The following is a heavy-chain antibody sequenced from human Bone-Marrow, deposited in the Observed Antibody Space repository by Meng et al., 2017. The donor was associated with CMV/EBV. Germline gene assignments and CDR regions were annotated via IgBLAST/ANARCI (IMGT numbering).Heavy chain of an antibody. D-gene: IGHD2-2*01. CDR2: ISAYNGNT. V-gene: IGHV1-18*01. J-gene: IGHJ4*02. Sequence: ASVKVSCKDSGYTFTSYGISWVRQAPGQGLEWMGWISAYNGNTNYAQKLQGRVTLTTDTSTSTAYMELRSLRSDDTAVYYCARDINNYCSSTSCYGGGYYWGQGTLVTVSS. CDR1: GYTFTSYG. CDR3: ARDINNYCSSTSCYGGGYY.